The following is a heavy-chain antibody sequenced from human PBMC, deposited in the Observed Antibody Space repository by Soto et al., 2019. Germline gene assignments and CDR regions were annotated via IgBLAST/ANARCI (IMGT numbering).Heavy chain of an antibody. CDR1: GFTFTSSA. CDR3: ARDYDSSGYNYYYYGMDV. D-gene: IGHD3-22*01. Sequence: GASVKVSCKASGFTFTSSAVQWVRQARGQRLEWIGWIVVGSGNTNYAQKFQERVTITRDTSKNQFSLKLSSVTAADTAVYYCARDYDSSGYNYYYYGMDVWGQGTTVTVSS. V-gene: IGHV1-58*01. J-gene: IGHJ6*02. CDR2: IVVGSGNT.